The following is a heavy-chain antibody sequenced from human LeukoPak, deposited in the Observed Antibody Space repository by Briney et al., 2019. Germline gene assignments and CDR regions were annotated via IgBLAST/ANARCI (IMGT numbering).Heavy chain of an antibody. V-gene: IGHV1-8*01. Sequence: ASVKVSCKASGYTFTSYDINWVRQATGQGLEWMGWMNPNSGNTGYAQKFQGRVTMTRNTSISTAYKELSSLRSEDTAVYYCARGRGGGHYYGSGSTSVGYDYWGQGTLVTVSS. J-gene: IGHJ4*02. CDR2: MNPNSGNT. CDR3: ARGRGGGHYYGSGSTSVGYDY. D-gene: IGHD3-10*01. CDR1: GYTFTSYD.